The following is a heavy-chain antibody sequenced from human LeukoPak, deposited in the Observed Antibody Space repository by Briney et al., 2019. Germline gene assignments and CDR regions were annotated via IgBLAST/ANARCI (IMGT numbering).Heavy chain of an antibody. V-gene: IGHV4-31*03. D-gene: IGHD6-6*01. CDR3: ARVDPDSSSTLEVFDY. CDR2: IYYSGST. CDR1: GGSISSGGYY. Sequence: SQTLSLTCTVSGGSISSGGYYWSWIRQHPGKGLEWIGYIYYSGSTYYNPSLKSRVTISVDTSKNQFSLKLSSVTAADTAVYYCARVDPDSSSTLEVFDYWGQGTLVTVSS. J-gene: IGHJ4*02.